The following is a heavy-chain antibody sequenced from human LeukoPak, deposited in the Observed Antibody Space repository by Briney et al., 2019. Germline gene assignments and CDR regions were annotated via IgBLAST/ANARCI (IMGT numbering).Heavy chain of an antibody. V-gene: IGHV4-34*01. CDR2: INHSGSA. D-gene: IGHD3-22*01. J-gene: IGHJ4*02. CDR3: ASRPYYYDSSGYYPNDY. CDR1: GGSFSVYY. Sequence: SETLSLTCAVSGGSFSVYYWTWIRQPPGKGLEWIGEINHSGSANYNPSLKSRVTISVDTSKNQFSLKLSSVTAADTAVYYCASRPYYYDSSGYYPNDYWGQGTLVTVSS.